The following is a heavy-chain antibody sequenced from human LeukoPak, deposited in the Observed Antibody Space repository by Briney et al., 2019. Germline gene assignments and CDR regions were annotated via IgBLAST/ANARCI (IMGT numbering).Heavy chain of an antibody. D-gene: IGHD2-8*01. Sequence: SETLSLTCAVSGGSINSSNWWSWVRQPPGKGLEWIGEIYHSGSTNYNPSLKSRVTISVDKSKNQFSLKLSSVTAADTAVYYCAREGCTNGVCYSDYWGQGTLVTVSS. J-gene: IGHJ4*02. CDR1: GGSINSSNW. V-gene: IGHV4-4*02. CDR2: IYHSGST. CDR3: AREGCTNGVCYSDY.